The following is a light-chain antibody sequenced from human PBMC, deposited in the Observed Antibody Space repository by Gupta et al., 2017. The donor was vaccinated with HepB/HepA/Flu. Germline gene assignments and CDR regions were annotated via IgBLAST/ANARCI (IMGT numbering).Light chain of an antibody. J-gene: IGKJ4*01. CDR2: WAS. Sequence: DIVMTQSPDSLAVSLGERATINCKSSQSVLHISNNKNYLSWYQQKPGQPPKLLIYWASTRESGVPDRFSGSGSGTDFTLTISSLQAADVAVYYCQQYYNAPLTFDGGTKVEIK. V-gene: IGKV4-1*01. CDR3: QQYYNAPLT. CDR1: QSVLHISNNKNY.